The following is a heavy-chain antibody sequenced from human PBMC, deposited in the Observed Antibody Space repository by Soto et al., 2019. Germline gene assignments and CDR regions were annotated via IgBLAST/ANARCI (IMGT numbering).Heavy chain of an antibody. V-gene: IGHV4-34*01. CDR2: INHSGST. D-gene: IGHD3-3*01. Sequence: SETLSLTCTVYGGSFSGYYWSWIRQPPGKGLEWIGEINHSGSTNYNPSLKSRVTISVDTSKNQFSLKLSSVTAADTAVYYCARDERDFWSGYHPHDAFDIWGQGTMVTVSS. CDR1: GGSFSGYY. CDR3: ARDERDFWSGYHPHDAFDI. J-gene: IGHJ3*02.